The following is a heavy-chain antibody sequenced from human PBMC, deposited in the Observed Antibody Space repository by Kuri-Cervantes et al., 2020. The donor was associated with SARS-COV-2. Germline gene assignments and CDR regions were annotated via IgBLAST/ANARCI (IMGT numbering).Heavy chain of an antibody. CDR2: IIPIFGTA. CDR3: ASDMRYCSSTSCFLFDP. Sequence: SVKVSCKASGGTFSSYAISWVRQAPGQGLEWMGGIIPIFGTANYAQKFQGRVTITADESTSSAYMELSSLRSEDTAVYYCASDMRYCSSTSCFLFDPWGQGTLVTVSS. J-gene: IGHJ5*02. V-gene: IGHV1-69*13. CDR1: GGTFSSYA. D-gene: IGHD2-2*01.